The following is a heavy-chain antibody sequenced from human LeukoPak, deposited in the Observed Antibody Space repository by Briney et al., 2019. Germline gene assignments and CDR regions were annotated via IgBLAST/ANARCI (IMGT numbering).Heavy chain of an antibody. Sequence: PSETLSLTCTVSGGSIGSYYWSWIRQPPGQGLEWIGYNYSSGGTYYNPSLWSRVTISVDTSKNQFSLRLTSVTAADTAVYYCARSATVTTHLDYWSQGTLVSVSS. V-gene: IGHV4-59*01. CDR2: NYSSGGT. CDR1: GGSIGSYY. J-gene: IGHJ4*02. D-gene: IGHD4-17*01. CDR3: ARSATVTTHLDY.